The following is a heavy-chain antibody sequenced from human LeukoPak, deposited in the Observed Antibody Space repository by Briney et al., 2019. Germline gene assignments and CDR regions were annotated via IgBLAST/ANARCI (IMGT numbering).Heavy chain of an antibody. CDR1: GFTFSSYW. Sequence: GGSLRLSCAASGFTFSSYWMHWVRQAPGKGLVWVSRSDSDASSTSYADSVKGRFTISRDNAKNTLYLQMNSLRAEDTAVYYCARDHYDSSGSFDYWGQGTLVTVSS. CDR2: SDSDASST. D-gene: IGHD3-22*01. CDR3: ARDHYDSSGSFDY. V-gene: IGHV3-74*01. J-gene: IGHJ4*02.